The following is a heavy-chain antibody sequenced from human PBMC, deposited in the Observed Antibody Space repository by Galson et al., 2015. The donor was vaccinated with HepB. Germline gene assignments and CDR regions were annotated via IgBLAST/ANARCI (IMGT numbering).Heavy chain of an antibody. V-gene: IGHV3-48*01. CDR2: INSGSSTS. CDR3: ARDRCSGSTCCSSFSMDV. J-gene: IGHJ6*02. Sequence: SLRLSCAASGFNFNVYSMNWVRQAPGTGLEWIAFINSGSSTSYYADSVRGRFTISRDNAESSLFLQMNSLRAGDTAVYYCARDRCSGSTCCSSFSMDVWGQGTTVTVSS. CDR1: GFNFNVYS. D-gene: IGHD2-15*01.